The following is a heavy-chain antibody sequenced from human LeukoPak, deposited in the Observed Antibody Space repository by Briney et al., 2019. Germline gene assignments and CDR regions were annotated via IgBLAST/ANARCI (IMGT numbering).Heavy chain of an antibody. CDR3: AKELFDAFAI. Sequence: PGGSLRLSCAPSGFIFSGYGMHWVRQAPGKGLEWVTFIQSDGSNKYYTDSVKGRFTISRDNSKNTLYLQMTRLRTEDTAVYYCAKELFDAFAIWGQATMVTVSS. V-gene: IGHV3-30*02. CDR1: GFIFSGYG. D-gene: IGHD2-21*01. J-gene: IGHJ3*02. CDR2: IQSDGSNK.